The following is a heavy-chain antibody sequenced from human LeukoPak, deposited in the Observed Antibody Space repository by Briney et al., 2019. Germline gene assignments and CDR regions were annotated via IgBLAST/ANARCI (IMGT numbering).Heavy chain of an antibody. CDR3: ARQTGSGLFILP. J-gene: IGHJ4*02. CDR2: IYYSGNT. D-gene: IGHD3/OR15-3a*01. Sequence: PSETLSLTCTVSGYSISSGYYWGWIRQPPGKGLEWIGSIYYSGNTYYNATLKSQVSISIDTSKNQFSLRLTSVTAADTAVYYCARQTGSGLFILPGGQGTLVTVSS. CDR1: GYSISSGYY. V-gene: IGHV4-38-2*02.